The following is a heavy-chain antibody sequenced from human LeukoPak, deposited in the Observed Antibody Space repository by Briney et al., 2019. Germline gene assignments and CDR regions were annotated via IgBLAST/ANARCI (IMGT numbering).Heavy chain of an antibody. CDR1: GGTFSSYA. D-gene: IGHD1-1*01. CDR2: IIPILGIA. Sequence: SVKVSCKASGGTFSSYAISWVRQAPGQGLEWMGRIIPILGIANYAQKFQGRVTITVDKSTSTAYMELSRLRSEDTAVYYCARREGGLQRDYYYYGMDVWGQGTTVTVSS. J-gene: IGHJ6*02. V-gene: IGHV1-69*04. CDR3: ARREGGLQRDYYYYGMDV.